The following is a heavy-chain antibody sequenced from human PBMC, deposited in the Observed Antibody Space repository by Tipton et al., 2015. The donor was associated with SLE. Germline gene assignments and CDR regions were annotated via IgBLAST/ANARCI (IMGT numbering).Heavy chain of an antibody. D-gene: IGHD7-27*01. CDR3: ARGGLGSDLRGSIYLGL. V-gene: IGHV4-59*01. CDR2: ISDGGGT. CDR1: GTSISGYY. J-gene: IGHJ1*01. Sequence: TLSLTCTVSGTSISGYYWIWIRQPPGKGLEWIGYISDGGGTNYNPSLKRRVTISVDTSKTHFSLNLSSVTAADTAVYYCARGGLGSDLRGSIYLGLWGQGALVTVSS.